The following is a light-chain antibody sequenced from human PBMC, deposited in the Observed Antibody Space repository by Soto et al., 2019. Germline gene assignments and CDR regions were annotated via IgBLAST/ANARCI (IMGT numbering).Light chain of an antibody. V-gene: IGKV3-20*01. Sequence: EIVLTQSPGTLSLSAGERATLNCRASQSISTVSLAWYRQKPGQAPRLLIYGAFNRATGIPDRFSGGGSGTDFTLTISSLQSEDFAEYHCQQYNNWPQTFGQGTKVDI. CDR3: QQYNNWPQT. CDR1: QSISTVS. J-gene: IGKJ1*01. CDR2: GAF.